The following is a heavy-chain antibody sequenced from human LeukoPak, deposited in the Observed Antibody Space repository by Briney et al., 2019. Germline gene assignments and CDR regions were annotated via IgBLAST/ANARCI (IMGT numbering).Heavy chain of an antibody. CDR3: AEGIFNPYYYMDV. CDR1: GFTFDDYG. V-gene: IGHV3-23*01. Sequence: QAGGSLRLSCAASGFTFDDYGMSWVRQAPGKGLEWVSVISASGAGTYYADSVKGRFTISRENSKNTLYLQMNSLRAEDTAVYYCAEGIFNPYYYMDVWGKGTTVTVSS. D-gene: IGHD2-21*01. J-gene: IGHJ6*03. CDR2: ISASGAGT.